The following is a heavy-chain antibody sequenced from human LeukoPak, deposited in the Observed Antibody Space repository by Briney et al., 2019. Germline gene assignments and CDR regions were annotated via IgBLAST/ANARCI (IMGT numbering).Heavy chain of an antibody. J-gene: IGHJ4*02. CDR2: IYSGGST. V-gene: IGHV3-66*01. CDR3: ARGDRHYYGSGSYYIDY. D-gene: IGHD3-10*01. CDR1: GFTVSSNY. Sequence: GGSLRLSCAASGFTVSSNYMSWVRQAPGKGLEWVSVIYSGGSTYYADSVKGRFTISRDNSKNTLYLQMNSLRAEDTAVYYCARGDRHYYGSGSYYIDYWGQGTLVTVSS.